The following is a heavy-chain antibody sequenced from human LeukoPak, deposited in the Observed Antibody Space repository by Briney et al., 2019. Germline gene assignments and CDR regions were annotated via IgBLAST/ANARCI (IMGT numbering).Heavy chain of an antibody. J-gene: IGHJ6*03. V-gene: IGHV1-69*13. CDR3: ARVSSSYYYGSGSPDSYYYYMDV. D-gene: IGHD3-10*01. CDR2: IIPIFGTA. Sequence: GASVKVSCKASGYIFTDYYMHWVRQAPGQGLEWMGGIIPIFGTANYAQKFQGRVTITADESTSTAYMELSSLRSEDTAVYYCARVSSSYYYGSGSPDSYYYYMDVWGKGTTVTISS. CDR1: GYIFTDYY.